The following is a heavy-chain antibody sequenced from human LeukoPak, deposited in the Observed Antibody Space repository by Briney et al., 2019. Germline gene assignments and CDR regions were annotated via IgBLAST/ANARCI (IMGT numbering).Heavy chain of an antibody. V-gene: IGHV3-13*05. Sequence: GGSLRLSCAASGFTFSSHDMHWVRQTTGKGLEWVSGIGTAGDPYYLDSVKGRFTISRENAKNSLYLQMSSLRAGDTAVYYCARVTDGYNYRYFDYWGQGTLVTVSS. J-gene: IGHJ4*02. D-gene: IGHD5-24*01. CDR2: IGTAGDP. CDR1: GFTFSSHD. CDR3: ARVTDGYNYRYFDY.